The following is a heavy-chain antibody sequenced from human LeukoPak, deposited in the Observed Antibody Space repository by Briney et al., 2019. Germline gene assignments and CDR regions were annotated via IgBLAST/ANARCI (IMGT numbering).Heavy chain of an antibody. V-gene: IGHV4-31*03. CDR1: GGSISSGGYY. J-gene: IGHJ4*02. D-gene: IGHD6-19*01. CDR2: IYCSGST. Sequence: SETLSLTCTVSGGSISSGGYYWSWIRQHPGKGLEWIGYIYCSGSTYYNPSLKSRVTISVDTSKNQFSLKLSSVTAADTAVYYCARDSGAVAGNFDYWGQGTLVTVSS. CDR3: ARDSGAVAGNFDY.